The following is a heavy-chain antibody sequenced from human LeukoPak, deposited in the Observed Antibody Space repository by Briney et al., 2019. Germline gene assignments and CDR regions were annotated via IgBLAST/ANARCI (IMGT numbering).Heavy chain of an antibody. D-gene: IGHD3-3*01. CDR3: ARQGYDFWSGYKGGFDY. V-gene: IGHV1-46*01. CDR2: INPSGGST. CDR1: GYTFTSYY. Sequence: GASVKVSCKASGYTFTSYYMHWVRQAPGQGLEWMGIINPSGGSTSYAQKFQGRVTMTRDMSTSTVYMELSSLRSEDTAVYYCARQGYDFWSGYKGGFDYWGQGTLVTVSS. J-gene: IGHJ4*02.